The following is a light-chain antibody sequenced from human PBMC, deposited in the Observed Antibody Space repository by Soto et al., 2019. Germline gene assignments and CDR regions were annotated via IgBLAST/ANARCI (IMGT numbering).Light chain of an antibody. CDR1: QGVRSW. CDR3: QQANSFPFT. J-gene: IGKJ4*01. Sequence: DIQMTQSPSSVSASVGDRVTITCRASQGVRSWLAWYQQKPGKAPKILIYAASSLRSGVPSRFSGSGSGTDFTLTISSLQPKDFATYYCQQANSFPFTFGGGTRVEIK. V-gene: IGKV1-12*01. CDR2: AAS.